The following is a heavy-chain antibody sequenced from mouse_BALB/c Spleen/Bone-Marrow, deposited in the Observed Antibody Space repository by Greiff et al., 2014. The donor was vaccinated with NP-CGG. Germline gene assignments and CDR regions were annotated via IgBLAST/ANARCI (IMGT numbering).Heavy chain of an antibody. V-gene: IGHV5-17*02. D-gene: IGHD2-14*01. CDR1: GFTFSAFG. Sequence: EVMLVESGGDLVQPGGSRKLSCAASGFTFSAFGMHWVRQAPERGLEWVAYIISGSNTIYYSDKVKGRFTISRDNPKNTLFLQMTSLRSEDTAMYYCARSRYDVGWFAYWGQGTLSLSLQ. CDR2: IISGSNTI. J-gene: IGHJ3*01. CDR3: ARSRYDVGWFAY.